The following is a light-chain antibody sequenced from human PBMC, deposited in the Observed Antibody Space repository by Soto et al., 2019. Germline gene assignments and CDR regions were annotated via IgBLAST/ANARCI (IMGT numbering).Light chain of an antibody. CDR3: QQCGSSRRT. V-gene: IGKV3-20*01. CDR1: ESVTSDC. J-gene: IGKJ1*01. Sequence: TLSVSKSEGATLSCRASESVTSDCLAWYRQRPGQAPRLLIYGASTRATGTPDRISGSGSGTDFTLTISRLEPEDFAVYFCQQCGSSRRTFGQRSIVDVK. CDR2: GAS.